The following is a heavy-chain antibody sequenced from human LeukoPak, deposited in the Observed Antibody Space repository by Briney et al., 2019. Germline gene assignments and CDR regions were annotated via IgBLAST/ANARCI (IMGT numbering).Heavy chain of an antibody. CDR3: AKVGFWSGYYALYYFDY. D-gene: IGHD3-3*01. CDR1: GGSMNSYY. Sequence: PSETLSLTCTVSGGSMNSYYWSWLRQPAGKGLEWIGGIYSGGGTNYNPSLKSRVTMVVGTSKNQFSLKLSSVTAADTAVYYCAKVGFWSGYYALYYFDYWGQGALVTVSS. V-gene: IGHV4-4*07. CDR2: IYSGGGT. J-gene: IGHJ4*02.